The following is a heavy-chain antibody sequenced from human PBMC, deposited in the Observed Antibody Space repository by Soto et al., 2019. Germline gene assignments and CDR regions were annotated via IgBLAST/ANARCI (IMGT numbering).Heavy chain of an antibody. J-gene: IGHJ6*02. CDR3: ARGLHYGMDV. V-gene: IGHV1-2*04. CDR2: INPNSGGT. CDR1: GYTFTGYY. Sequence: GASVKVSCKASGYTFTGYYMHWVRQAPGQGLEWMGWINPNSGGTNYAQKFQGWATMTRDTSISTAYMELSRLRSGDTAVYYCARGLHYGMDVWGQGTTVTVSS.